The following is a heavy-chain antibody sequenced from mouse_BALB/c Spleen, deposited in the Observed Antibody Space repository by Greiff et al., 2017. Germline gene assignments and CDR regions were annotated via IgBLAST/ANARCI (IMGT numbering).Heavy chain of an antibody. CDR3: ARSGYYGSSYWYFDV. CDR2: IYPGDGDT. V-gene: IGHV1-80*01. J-gene: IGHJ1*01. CDR1: GYAFSSYW. Sequence: QVQLQQSGPELVRPGSSVKISCKASGYAFSSYWMNWVKQRPGQGLEWIGQIYPGDGDTNYNGKFKGKATLTADKSSSTAYMQLSSLTSEDSAVYFCARSGYYGSSYWYFDVWGAGTTVTVSS. D-gene: IGHD1-1*01.